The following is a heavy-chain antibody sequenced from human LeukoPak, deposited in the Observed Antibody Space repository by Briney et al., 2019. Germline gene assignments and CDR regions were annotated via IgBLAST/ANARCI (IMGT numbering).Heavy chain of an antibody. CDR1: GGSISSYY. CDR2: IYYSGST. D-gene: IGHD6-19*01. V-gene: IGHV4-59*08. J-gene: IGHJ4*02. Sequence: SETLSLTCTVSGGSISSYYWSWIRQPPGKGLEWIGYIYYSGSTNYNPSLKSRVTISVDTSKNQFSLKLSSVTAADTAVYYCASSGWHEYYSDYWGQGTLVTVSS. CDR3: ASSGWHEYYSDY.